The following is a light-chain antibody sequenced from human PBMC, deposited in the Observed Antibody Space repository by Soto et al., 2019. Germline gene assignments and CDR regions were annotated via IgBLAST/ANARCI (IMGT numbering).Light chain of an antibody. Sequence: EIVLTQSPGTLSLSPGERATLSCRASQSVSSSYLAWYPQKPGQAPRLLIYGASSRATGIPDRFSGTGSGTDFILTISRLEPEDFAVYYCQQYDSSPKTFGQGTKVDIK. V-gene: IGKV3-20*01. J-gene: IGKJ1*01. CDR1: QSVSSSY. CDR2: GAS. CDR3: QQYDSSPKT.